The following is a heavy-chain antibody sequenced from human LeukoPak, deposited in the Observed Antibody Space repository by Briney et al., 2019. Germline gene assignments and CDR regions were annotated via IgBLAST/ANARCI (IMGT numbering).Heavy chain of an antibody. CDR2: IYHSGST. J-gene: IGHJ4*02. CDR1: GGSISSGGYS. CDR3: ARVAELRTVDC. V-gene: IGHV4-30-2*01. D-gene: IGHD1-7*01. Sequence: SETLSLTCAVSGGSISSGGYSWSWIRQPPGKGLEWIGYIYHSGSTYYNPSLKSRVTISVDRSKNQFSLKLSSVTAADTAVYYCARVAELRTVDCWGQGTLVTVSS.